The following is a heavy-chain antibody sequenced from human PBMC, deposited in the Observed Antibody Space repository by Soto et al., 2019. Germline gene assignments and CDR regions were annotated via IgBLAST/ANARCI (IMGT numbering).Heavy chain of an antibody. CDR1: GFTLSSYA. D-gene: IGHD1-26*01. CDR3: AKDLYSGRYRYSGMDV. CDR2: ISGSGGST. V-gene: IGHV3-23*01. Sequence: PGGSLRSSCAASGFTLSSYAMSWVRQAPGKVLEWVSAISGSGGSTYCADSVKGRCTISRDNSKNTLYLQMNSLRAEDTAVYYCAKDLYSGRYRYSGMDVPGEGTKVTVS. J-gene: IGHJ6*02.